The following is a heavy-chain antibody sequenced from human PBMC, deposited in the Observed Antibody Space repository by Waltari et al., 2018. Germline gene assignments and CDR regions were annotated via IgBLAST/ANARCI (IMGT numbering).Heavy chain of an antibody. Sequence: EVQLVESGGGLVKPGGSLRLACAASGFTFSSYSMNWVRQAPGKGLEWVSSISSSSSYIYYADSVKGRFTISRDNAKNSLYLQMNSLRAEDTAVYYCARDPHRRGYDFWGQGTLVTVSS. D-gene: IGHD5-12*01. CDR2: ISSSSSYI. J-gene: IGHJ4*02. CDR3: ARDPHRRGYDF. CDR1: GFTFSSYS. V-gene: IGHV3-21*01.